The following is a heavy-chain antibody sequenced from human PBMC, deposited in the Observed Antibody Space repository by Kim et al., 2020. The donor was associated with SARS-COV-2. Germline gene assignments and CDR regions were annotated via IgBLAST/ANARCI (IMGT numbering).Heavy chain of an antibody. CDR3: ARHEDYYYYMDV. Sequence: SYNPPLKSRVTISVDTSKNQFSLKLSSVTAADTAVYYCARHEDYYYYMDVWGKGTTVTVSS. J-gene: IGHJ6*03. V-gene: IGHV4-39*01.